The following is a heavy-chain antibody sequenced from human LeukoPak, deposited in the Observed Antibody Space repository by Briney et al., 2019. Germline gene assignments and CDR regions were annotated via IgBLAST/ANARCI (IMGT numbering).Heavy chain of an antibody. J-gene: IGHJ6*03. Sequence: SETLSLTCTVSSGSISSYYWSWIRQAPGKGPEWIGHIYYSGSTNYDPSLKSRVTISVDTSKTQFSLKLSSVSAADTAVYYCVREVSWGYYYYMDVWGKGTTVTVSS. V-gene: IGHV4-59*01. D-gene: IGHD3-16*01. CDR1: SGSISSYY. CDR2: IYYSGST. CDR3: VREVSWGYYYYMDV.